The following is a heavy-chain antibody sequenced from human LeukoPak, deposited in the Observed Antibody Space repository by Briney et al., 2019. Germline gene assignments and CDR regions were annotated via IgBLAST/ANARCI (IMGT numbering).Heavy chain of an antibody. CDR2: ISGSGGST. J-gene: IGHJ4*02. CDR3: AKGRGISAVPTPIDY. V-gene: IGHV3-23*01. D-gene: IGHD4-17*01. Sequence: GGSLRLSCAASGFTFSSYAMSWFRQAPGKGLEWVSAISGSGGSTYYADSVKGRFTISRDNSKNTLYLQMNSLRADDPAVYYCAKGRGISAVPTPIDYWGQGTLVNVSS. CDR1: GFTFSSYA.